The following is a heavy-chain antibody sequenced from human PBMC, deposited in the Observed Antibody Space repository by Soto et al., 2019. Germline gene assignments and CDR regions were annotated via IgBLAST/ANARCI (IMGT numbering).Heavy chain of an antibody. D-gene: IGHD2-2*02. CDR1: GFTFSSYS. CDR2: ISSSSSTI. CDR3: AREVPNKGYYTKWFDP. V-gene: IGHV3-48*01. Sequence: GGSLRLSCAASGFTFSSYSMNWVRQAPGKGLEWVSYISSSSSTIYYADSVKGRFTISRDNAKNSLYLQMNSLRAEDTAVYYCAREVPNKGYYTKWFDPWGQGTLVTAPQ. J-gene: IGHJ5*02.